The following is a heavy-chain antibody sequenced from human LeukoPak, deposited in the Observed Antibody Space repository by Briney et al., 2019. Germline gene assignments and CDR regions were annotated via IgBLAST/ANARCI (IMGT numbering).Heavy chain of an antibody. J-gene: IGHJ4*02. V-gene: IGHV3-23*01. CDR2: ISGSGGST. D-gene: IGHD3-9*01. Sequence: GGSLRLSCAASGFTFSSYAMSWVCQAPGKGLEWVSAISGSGGSTYYADSVKGRFTISRDNSKNTLYLQMNSLRAEDTAVYYCARMDADILTGSETYYFDYWGQGTLVTVSS. CDR1: GFTFSSYA. CDR3: ARMDADILTGSETYYFDY.